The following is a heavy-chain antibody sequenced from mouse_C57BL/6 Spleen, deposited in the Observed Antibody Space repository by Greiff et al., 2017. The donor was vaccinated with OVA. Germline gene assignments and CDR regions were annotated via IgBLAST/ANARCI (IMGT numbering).Heavy chain of an antibody. CDR2: INPNNGGT. J-gene: IGHJ2*01. D-gene: IGHD1-1*01. CDR3: ARKVTTVPLYFDD. V-gene: IGHV1-26*01. CDR1: GYTFTDYY. Sequence: EVQLQQSGPELVKPGASVKISCKASGYTFTDYYMNWVKQSHGKSLEWIGDINPNNGGTSYNQKFKGKATLTVDKSSSTAYMELRSLTSEDSAVYYCARKVTTVPLYFDDWGQGTTLTVSS.